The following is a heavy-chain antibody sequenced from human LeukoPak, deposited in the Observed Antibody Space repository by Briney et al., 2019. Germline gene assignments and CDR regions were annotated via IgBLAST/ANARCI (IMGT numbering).Heavy chain of an antibody. CDR3: SLLAYRGGGSYL. Sequence: GGSLRLSCAASGFTFSAFGMEWVRQAPGKGLEWVAFIPYDGSNKYYADSVKGRFTISRDISKNALYLQMNSLRAQHTALYYCSLLAYRGGGSYLWGQGTLVTVSS. V-gene: IGHV3-30*02. D-gene: IGHD2-21*02. J-gene: IGHJ4*02. CDR1: GFTFSAFG. CDR2: IPYDGSNK.